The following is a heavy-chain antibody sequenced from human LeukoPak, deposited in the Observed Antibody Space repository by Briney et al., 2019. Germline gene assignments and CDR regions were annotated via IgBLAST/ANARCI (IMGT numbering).Heavy chain of an antibody. CDR2: ISYDGSNI. Sequence: GGSLRLSCAASGFTFSIYGMHWVRQAPGKGLEWVAVISYDGSNIYYADSVKGRFTISRDNSKNTLYLQMNSLRAEDTAVYYCASKDYWGQGTLVTVSS. CDR3: ASKDY. CDR1: GFTFSIYG. J-gene: IGHJ4*02. V-gene: IGHV3-30*03.